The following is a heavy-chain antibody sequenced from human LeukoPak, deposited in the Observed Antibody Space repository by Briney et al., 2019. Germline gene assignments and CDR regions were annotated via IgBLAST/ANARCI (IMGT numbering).Heavy chain of an antibody. CDR2: IYYSGNT. D-gene: IGHD5-12*01. CDR3: ARGRYSGYDHLDY. V-gene: IGHV4-31*03. J-gene: IGHJ4*02. CDR1: GGSISSGGYY. Sequence: SQTLSLTCTVSGGSISSGGYYWSWIRQHPGKGLEWIGHIYYSGNTYYRPSLKSRVTISVDTSENQFPLKLSSVTAADTAVYYCARGRYSGYDHLDYWGQGTLVTVSS.